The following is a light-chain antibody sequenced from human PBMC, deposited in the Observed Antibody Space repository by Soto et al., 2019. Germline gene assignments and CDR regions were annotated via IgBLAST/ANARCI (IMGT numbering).Light chain of an antibody. CDR2: AAS. CDR3: QQYNKWPPWT. CDR1: QSVRNN. Sequence: EITMTQFPGILSASPGEGFTLSCRASQSVRNNLAWYQQKPGLPPRLLIYAASTRATGIPARFSGNGSETEFTLTIESLQSEDYALYYCQQYNKWPPWTFGQGTKVDIK. V-gene: IGKV3-15*01. J-gene: IGKJ1*01.